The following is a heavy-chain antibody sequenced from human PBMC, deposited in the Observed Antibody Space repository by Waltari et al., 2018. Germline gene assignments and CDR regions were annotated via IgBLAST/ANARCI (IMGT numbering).Heavy chain of an antibody. CDR3: AADRGNGLYFDY. J-gene: IGHJ4*02. CDR1: GASISSNYW. V-gene: IGHV4-4*02. Sequence: QVQLQESGPGLVNPSGTLSLTCVVSGASISSNYWWSWVRQSPGKGLEWIGQIHPSGRTDSTPSLQSRVSVSLDKSKNQFSLSLYFVSDADTAVYYCAADRGNGLYFDYWGQGTLVTVSS. CDR2: IHPSGRT. D-gene: IGHD2-15*01.